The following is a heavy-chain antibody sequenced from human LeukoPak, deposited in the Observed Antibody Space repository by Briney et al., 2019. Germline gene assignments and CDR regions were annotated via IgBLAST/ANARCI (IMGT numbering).Heavy chain of an antibody. Sequence: SETLSLTCTVSGGSISSYYWSWIRQPPGKGLEWIGYIYTSGSTNYNPSLKSRVTISVDTSKNQFSLKLSSVTAADTAVYYCAGLTHRGWFDPWGQGTLVTVSS. CDR2: IYTSGST. V-gene: IGHV4-4*09. D-gene: IGHD2-21*01. CDR1: GGSISSYY. CDR3: AGLTHRGWFDP. J-gene: IGHJ5*02.